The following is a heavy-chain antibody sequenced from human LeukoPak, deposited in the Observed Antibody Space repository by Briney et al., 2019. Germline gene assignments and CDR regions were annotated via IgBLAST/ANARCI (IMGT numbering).Heavy chain of an antibody. CDR1: GFSFSSYS. J-gene: IGHJ3*02. CDR2: ISASGNYI. V-gene: IGHV3-21*01. Sequence: TGGSLRLSCAAPGFSFSSYSMDWVRQAPGRGLEWVSSISASGNYIYYADSVRRRFTISRDSAENSLYLQMNSLGAEDTAVYYCARGLYYYGTDAFDIWGQGTMVTVS. CDR3: ARGLYYYGTDAFDI. D-gene: IGHD3-16*01.